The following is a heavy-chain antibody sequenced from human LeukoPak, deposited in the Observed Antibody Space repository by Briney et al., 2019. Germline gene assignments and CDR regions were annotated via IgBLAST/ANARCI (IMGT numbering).Heavy chain of an antibody. CDR3: ARDARRGYYYYMDV. V-gene: IGHV1-2*02. CDR1: GYTFTGYY. CDR2: INPNSGGT. Sequence: ASMKGPCKASGYTFTGYYMHWVRQAPGKRLEWIGWINPNSGGTNYAQKFQGRVTMTRDTSISTAYMELSRLRSDDTAVYYCARDARRGYYYYMDVWGKGTTVTVSS. J-gene: IGHJ6*03.